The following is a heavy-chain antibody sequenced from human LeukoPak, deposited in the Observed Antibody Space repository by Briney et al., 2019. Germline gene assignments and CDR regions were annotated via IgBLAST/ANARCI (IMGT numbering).Heavy chain of an antibody. V-gene: IGHV3-53*04. CDR2: IYSGGST. CDR3: QRVRPDYYYYGMDV. J-gene: IGHJ6*02. D-gene: IGHD6-13*01. CDR1: GFTVSSNY. Sequence: GGSLRLSCAASGFTVSSNYMSWVRQAPGKGLECVSVIYSGGSTYYADSVKGRFTISRHNSKNTLYLQMNSLRAEDTAVHYCQRVRPDYYYYGMDVWGQGTTVTVSS.